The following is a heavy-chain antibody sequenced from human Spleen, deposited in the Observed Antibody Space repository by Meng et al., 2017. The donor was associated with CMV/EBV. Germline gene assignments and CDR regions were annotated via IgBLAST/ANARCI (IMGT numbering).Heavy chain of an antibody. Sequence: SETLSLTCTVSGGSISSYYWSWIRQPPGKGLEWIGEINHSGSTNYNPSLKSRVTISVDTSKNQFSLKLSSVTAADTAVYYCARGLSRYCSSTSCQAWFDPWGQGTLVTVSS. J-gene: IGHJ5*02. V-gene: IGHV4-34*01. CDR3: ARGLSRYCSSTSCQAWFDP. D-gene: IGHD2-2*01. CDR2: INHSGST. CDR1: GGSISSYY.